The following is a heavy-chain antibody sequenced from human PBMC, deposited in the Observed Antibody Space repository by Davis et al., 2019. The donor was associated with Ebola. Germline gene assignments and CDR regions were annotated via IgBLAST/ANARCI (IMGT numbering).Heavy chain of an antibody. CDR1: GFTFRTYD. D-gene: IGHD4-17*01. CDR2: IGTAGDT. V-gene: IGHV3-13*01. Sequence: PAESLRLSCAASGFTFRTYDMHWVRQTTGKGLEWVSVIGTAGDTYYRGSVKGRFTISRENARNSLYLQMNSLTAGDTAVYYCARAQFGDVVLDYWGQGTLVTVSS. J-gene: IGHJ4*02. CDR3: ARAQFGDVVLDY.